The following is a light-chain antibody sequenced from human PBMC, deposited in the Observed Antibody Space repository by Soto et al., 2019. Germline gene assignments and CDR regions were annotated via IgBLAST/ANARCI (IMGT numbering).Light chain of an antibody. CDR1: SSDVGSYNY. CDR3: SSYTDTTTRYV. J-gene: IGLJ1*01. V-gene: IGLV2-14*03. Sequence: QSVLTQPASVSGSPGQSINISCTGTSSDVGSYNYVSWYRQHPGKAPQLLIYDVTHRPAGVSSRFSGSKSDNTASLTISWLQAEDEADYYCSSYTDTTTRYVFGSGTKLTVL. CDR2: DVT.